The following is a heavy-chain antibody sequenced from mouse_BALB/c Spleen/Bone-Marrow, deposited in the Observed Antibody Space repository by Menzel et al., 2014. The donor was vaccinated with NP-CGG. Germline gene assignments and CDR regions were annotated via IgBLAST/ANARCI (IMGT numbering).Heavy chain of an antibody. V-gene: IGHV1S137*01. CDR1: GYTFTDYA. CDR2: INTYFGDI. CDR3: ARGYSNNYAMDY. D-gene: IGHD2-5*01. Sequence: VKLMESGAELVRLGVSVKISCKGSGYTFTDYAMHWVKQSHAESLEWIGVINTYFGDISYNQKFKGKATIAVDKTSRTVYMELARLTAEDSAIYYCARGYSNNYAMDYWGQGTSVTVSS. J-gene: IGHJ4*01.